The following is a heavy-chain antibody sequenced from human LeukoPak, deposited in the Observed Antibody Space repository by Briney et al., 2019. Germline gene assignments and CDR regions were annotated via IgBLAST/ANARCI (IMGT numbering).Heavy chain of an antibody. CDR3: ARVRAAHYYDY. J-gene: IGHJ4*02. V-gene: IGHV3-30-3*01. CDR1: GFSLSGYG. Sequence: PGGSLRLSCAASGFSLSGYGMNWVRQAPGKGLEWVAVISYDGSKKYYADSVKGRFTISRDNPKNTQYLEMNSLKAEDTAVYYCARVRAAHYYDYWGQGTLVTVSS. D-gene: IGHD6-6*01. CDR2: ISYDGSKK.